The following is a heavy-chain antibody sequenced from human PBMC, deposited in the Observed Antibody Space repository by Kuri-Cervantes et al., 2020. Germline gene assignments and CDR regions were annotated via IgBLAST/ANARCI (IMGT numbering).Heavy chain of an antibody. V-gene: IGHV1-69*05. CDR3: ARSNPVVPAAMIEVAFDY. Sequence: SVKVSCKASGGTFSSYAISWVRQAPGQGLEWMGGIIPIFGTANYAQKFQGRVTLTTDTSTSTAYMELSSLRSEDTAVYYCARSNPVVPAAMIEVAFDYWGQGTLVTVSS. J-gene: IGHJ4*02. CDR2: IIPIFGTA. CDR1: GGTFSSYA. D-gene: IGHD2-2*01.